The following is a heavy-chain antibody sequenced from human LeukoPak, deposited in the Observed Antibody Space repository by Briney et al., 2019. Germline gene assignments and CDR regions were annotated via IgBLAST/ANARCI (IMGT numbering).Heavy chain of an antibody. D-gene: IGHD4-11*01. V-gene: IGHV3-7*01. CDR3: ARVGRDSKYGYFDF. Sequence: GGSLRLSCAASGFTFSTYWMSWARQAPGKGLEWVANIKQDDSEKYYMDSVKGRFTISRDNAKNSLSLQMSSLRADDTAVYYCARVGRDSKYGYFDFWGQGTLVTVSS. J-gene: IGHJ4*02. CDR2: IKQDDSEK. CDR1: GFTFSTYW.